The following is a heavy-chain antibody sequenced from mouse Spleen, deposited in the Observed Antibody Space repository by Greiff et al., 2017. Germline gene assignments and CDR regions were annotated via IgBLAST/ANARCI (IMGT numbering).Heavy chain of an antibody. Sequence: ESGPGLVKPSQSLSLTCSVTGYSITSGYYWNWIRQFPGNKLEWMGYISYDGSNNYNPSLKNRISITRDTSKNQFFLKLNSVTTEDTATYYCARGKNEAFAYWGQGTLVTVSA. CDR2: ISYDGSN. J-gene: IGHJ3*01. D-gene: IGHD3-2*02. V-gene: IGHV3-6*01. CDR1: GYSITSGYY. CDR3: ARGKNEAFAY.